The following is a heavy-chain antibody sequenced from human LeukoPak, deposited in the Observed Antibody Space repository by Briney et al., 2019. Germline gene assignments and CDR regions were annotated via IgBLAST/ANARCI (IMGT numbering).Heavy chain of an antibody. CDR3: AKGLVVPAAYPLDY. CDR1: GFTFSSYG. J-gene: IGHJ4*02. Sequence: PGGSLRLSCAASGFTFSSYGMHWVRQAPGKGLEWVAFIRYDGSNKYYADSVKGRFTISRDNSKNTLYLQMNSLRAEDTAVYYCAKGLVVPAAYPLDYWGQGTLVTVSS. V-gene: IGHV3-30*02. CDR2: IRYDGSNK. D-gene: IGHD2-2*01.